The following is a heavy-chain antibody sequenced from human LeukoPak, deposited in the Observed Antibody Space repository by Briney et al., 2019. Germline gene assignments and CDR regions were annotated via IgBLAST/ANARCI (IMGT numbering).Heavy chain of an antibody. CDR2: IYYSGST. V-gene: IGHV4-31*03. CDR3: ATEDIVDNCFDP. Sequence: SQTLSLTCTVSGGSISSGGYYWSWIRQHPGKGLEWIGYIYYSGSTYYNPSLKSRVAISVDTSKNQFSLKLSSVTAADTAVYYCATEDIVDNCFDPGGQETLVSVSS. D-gene: IGHD2-15*01. J-gene: IGHJ5*02. CDR1: GGSISSGGYY.